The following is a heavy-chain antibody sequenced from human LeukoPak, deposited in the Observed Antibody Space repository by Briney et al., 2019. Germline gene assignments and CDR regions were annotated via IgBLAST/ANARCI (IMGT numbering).Heavy chain of an antibody. CDR3: AKPRDIDSWAFDV. Sequence: GGSLRLSCAASGFTFSNYGMHWVRQAPGKGLEWVAVISSDGTHKYYADSVKGRFTISRDNSKNTLNLQMNSLRTEDTAVFYCAKPRDIDSWAFDVWGQGTMVTVSS. D-gene: IGHD2-15*01. CDR1: GFTFSNYG. CDR2: ISSDGTHK. V-gene: IGHV3-30*18. J-gene: IGHJ3*01.